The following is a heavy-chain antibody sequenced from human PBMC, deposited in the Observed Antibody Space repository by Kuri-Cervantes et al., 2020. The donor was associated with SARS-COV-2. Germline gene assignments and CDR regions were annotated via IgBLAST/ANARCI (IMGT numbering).Heavy chain of an antibody. D-gene: IGHD2-2*01. Sequence: LSLTCAASGFTFSSYGMHWVRQAPGKGLEWVAVISYDGSNKYYADSVKGRFTISRDNSKNTLYLQMNSLRAEDTAVYYCARDSSGTSPPPYYYYMDVWGKGTTVTVSS. CDR3: ARDSSGTSPPPYYYYMDV. V-gene: IGHV3-30*19. J-gene: IGHJ6*03. CDR1: GFTFSSYG. CDR2: ISYDGSNK.